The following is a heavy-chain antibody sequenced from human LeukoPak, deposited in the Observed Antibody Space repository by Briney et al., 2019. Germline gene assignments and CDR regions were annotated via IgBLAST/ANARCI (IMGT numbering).Heavy chain of an antibody. J-gene: IGHJ6*03. V-gene: IGHV1-8*01. CDR1: GYTFTSYD. CDR3: ARGLLAERITIYFIPHTYYYYYMDV. CDR2: MNPNSGNT. D-gene: IGHD3-3*01. Sequence: GASVKVSCKASGYTFTSYDINWVRQATGQGLEWMGWMNPNSGNTGYAQKFQGRVTMTRNTSISTAYMELSSLRSEDTAVYYCARGLLAERITIYFIPHTYYYYYMDVWGKGTTVTVSS.